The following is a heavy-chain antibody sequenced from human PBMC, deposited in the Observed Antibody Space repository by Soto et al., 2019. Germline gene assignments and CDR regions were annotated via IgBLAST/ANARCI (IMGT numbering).Heavy chain of an antibody. CDR3: ARASSSDWDGGFEN. V-gene: IGHV3-30*04. CDR2: ISYDGSKR. CDR1: GFTFSVYS. Sequence: SLRLSCAASGFTFSVYSMHWVRQAPGKGLEWVAVISYDGSKREYADSGTGRFTISRDNSKNILYLQMNSLRPDDTAVYFWARASSSDWDGGFENCGKEDLVTVCS. J-gene: IGHJ4*02. D-gene: IGHD6-19*01.